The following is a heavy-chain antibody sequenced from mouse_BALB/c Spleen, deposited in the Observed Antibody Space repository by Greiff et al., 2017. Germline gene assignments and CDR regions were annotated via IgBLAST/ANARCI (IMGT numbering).Heavy chain of an antibody. V-gene: IGHV5-17*02. Sequence: EVMLVESGGGLVQPGGSRKLSCAASGFTFSSFGMHWVRQAPEKGLEWVAYISSGSSTIYYADTVKGRFTISRDNPKNTLFLQMTSLRSEDTAMYYCERLYYGNYLYAMDYWGQGTSVTVSS. D-gene: IGHD2-1*01. J-gene: IGHJ4*01. CDR2: ISSGSSTI. CDR1: GFTFSSFG. CDR3: ERLYYGNYLYAMDY.